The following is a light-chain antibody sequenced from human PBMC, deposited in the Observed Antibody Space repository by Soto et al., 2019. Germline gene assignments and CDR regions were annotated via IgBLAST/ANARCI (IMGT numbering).Light chain of an antibody. CDR2: GAS. CDR3: QQYGSSPRT. Sequence: IVLPQYPGTLSLSPGERAILSCSSSQSVSSSYLAWYQQKPGQAPRLLIYGASSRATGIPDRFSGSGSGTDFTLTISRLEPEDFAVYYCQQYGSSPRTFGQGTKVDIK. CDR1: QSVSSSY. V-gene: IGKV3-20*01. J-gene: IGKJ1*01.